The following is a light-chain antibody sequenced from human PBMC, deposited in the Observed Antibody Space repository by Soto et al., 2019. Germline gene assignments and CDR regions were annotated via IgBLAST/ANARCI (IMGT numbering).Light chain of an antibody. V-gene: IGKV1-5*03. J-gene: IGKJ1*01. CDR3: QHNNSYSEA. Sequence: DIQRTQSPSSLSESVGDRVTITCRASQTISSWLAWYQQNPGKAPKLLIYKASTLKSGVPSRFSGSGSVTEFTLTISSLQPDDFATYYCQHNNSYSEAFGQGTKVDIK. CDR1: QTISSW. CDR2: KAS.